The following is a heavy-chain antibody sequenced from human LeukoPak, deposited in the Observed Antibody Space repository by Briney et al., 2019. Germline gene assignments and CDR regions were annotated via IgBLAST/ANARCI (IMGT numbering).Heavy chain of an antibody. CDR2: LTGDGTTT. V-gene: IGHV3-23*01. CDR1: GLTFCNHG. J-gene: IGHJ4*02. D-gene: IGHD1-1*01. CDR3: AKMNGYFEY. Sequence: GGSLRLSCEASGLTFCNHGMRWVRQAPGKGLQWVSALTGDGTTTYYADSVKGSFTIYRDNSKNMLYLQMSSLRDEDTAVYYCAKMNGYFEYWGQGALVPVSS.